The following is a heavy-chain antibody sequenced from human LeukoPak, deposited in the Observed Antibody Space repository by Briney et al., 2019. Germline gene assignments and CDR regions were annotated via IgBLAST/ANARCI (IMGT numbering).Heavy chain of an antibody. CDR1: GFTFSSYW. V-gene: IGHV3-7*05. Sequence: GGSLRLSCVASGFTFSSYWMSWVRQAPGKGLEWVANIKEDGRGKYYVDSVTGRFTISRDNAKNSLYLQMSSLRAEDTAVYYCAREMPPGDYFDYWGQGTLVTVSS. D-gene: IGHD2-2*01. J-gene: IGHJ4*02. CDR2: IKEDGRGK. CDR3: AREMPPGDYFDY.